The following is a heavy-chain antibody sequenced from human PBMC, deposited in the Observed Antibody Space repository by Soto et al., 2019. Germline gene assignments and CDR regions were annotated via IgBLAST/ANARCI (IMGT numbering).Heavy chain of an antibody. CDR2: INGDGSLS. Sequence: GGSLRLSCPASGFTFSSYWMHWVRQAPGKGLVWVSRINGDGSLSKYADSVKGRFSISRDNAKNTLYLQMNSLRAEDTAVYYCARDGQSGFWSGYYMDVWGQGTTVTVSS. V-gene: IGHV3-74*03. CDR3: ARDGQSGFWSGYYMDV. J-gene: IGHJ6*02. CDR1: GFTFSSYW. D-gene: IGHD3-3*01.